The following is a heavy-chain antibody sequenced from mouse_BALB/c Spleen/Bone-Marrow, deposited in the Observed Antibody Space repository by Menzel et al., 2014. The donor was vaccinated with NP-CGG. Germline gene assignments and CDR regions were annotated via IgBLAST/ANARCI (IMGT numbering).Heavy chain of an antibody. V-gene: IGHV5-9-3*01. J-gene: IGHJ4*01. CDR1: GFTFNRYV. CDR2: ISVGGSYS. Sequence: EVQVVESGGGLVKPGGSLKLSCAATGFTFNRYVVSWVRQTPEKRLEWVASISVGGSYSYYPDSVKGRFTISRDNAKNSLYLQMSSLRSEDTAMFYCARRGYGNHGYYAMDYWGQGTSVTVSS. D-gene: IGHD2-1*01. CDR3: ARRGYGNHGYYAMDY.